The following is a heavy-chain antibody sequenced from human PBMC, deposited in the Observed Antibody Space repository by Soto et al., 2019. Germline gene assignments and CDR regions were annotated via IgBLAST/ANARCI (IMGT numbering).Heavy chain of an antibody. V-gene: IGHV3-21*02. J-gene: IGHJ4*02. CDR3: ARHFSYGD. CDR2: ISSSGTYI. CDR1: EFSLSDYD. Sequence: DVQLVESGGGLVKPGGSLRLSCAASEFSLSDYDMHWVRQAPGKGLEWVSSISSSGTYIYYADSVEGRFTVSRDSAKKSLYLHMNSLRAEDTAMYYCARHFSYGDWGQGNLV. D-gene: IGHD5-18*01.